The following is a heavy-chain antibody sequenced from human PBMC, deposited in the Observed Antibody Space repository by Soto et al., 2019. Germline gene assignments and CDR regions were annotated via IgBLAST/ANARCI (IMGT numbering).Heavy chain of an antibody. CDR1: GDTFNFYS. Sequence: QVQLVQSGADVQRPGSSVRVSCKASGDTFNFYSINWVRQAPGLGLQWMGRINPILSMSNYAPRFQGRVTMTADKSPSTAYMELSSLGSEDTAMYYCATSYGSGYRAFGSWGQGALVTVSS. CDR3: ATSYGSGYRAFGS. CDR2: INPILSMS. J-gene: IGHJ4*02. V-gene: IGHV1-69*02. D-gene: IGHD3-10*01.